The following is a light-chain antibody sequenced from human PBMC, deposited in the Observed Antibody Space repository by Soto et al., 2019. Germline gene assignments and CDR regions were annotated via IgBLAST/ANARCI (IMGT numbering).Light chain of an antibody. CDR2: GAS. CDR1: QSVDGY. CDR3: QQYGSLSWT. J-gene: IGKJ1*01. Sequence: EVVMTQSPGTLSVSLGESATLSCRASQSVDGYLAWYQQKPGQAPRLLIYGASTRATGVTARFRGGGSGTEFTLTISSLQSEDSAVYYCQQYGSLSWTFGQGTRVEIK. V-gene: IGKV3-15*01.